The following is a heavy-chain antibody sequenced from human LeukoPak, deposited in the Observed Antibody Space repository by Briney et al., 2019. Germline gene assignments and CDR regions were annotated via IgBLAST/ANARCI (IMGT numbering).Heavy chain of an antibody. J-gene: IGHJ6*03. CDR1: GGTFSSYA. V-gene: IGHV1-69*05. CDR3: ARGASVVPDGEYYDFWSGPTSYYYYYMDV. CDR2: IIPSFGAA. Sequence: SVKVSCKASGGTFSSYAISWVRQAPGQGLEWMGGIIPSFGAANYAQKFQGRVTITTDESTSTAYMELSSLRSEDTAVYYCARGASVVPDGEYYDFWSGPTSYYYYYMDVWGKGTTVTVSS. D-gene: IGHD3-3*01.